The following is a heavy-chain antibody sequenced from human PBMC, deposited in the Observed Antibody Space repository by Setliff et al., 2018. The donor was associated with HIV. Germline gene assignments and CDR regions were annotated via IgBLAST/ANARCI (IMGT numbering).Heavy chain of an antibody. CDR1: GGSITGYY. V-gene: IGHV4-59*01. CDR2: IYYSGNT. Sequence: SETLSLTCTVSGGSITGYYWSWIRQPPGKGLEWIGWIYYSGNTRYNPSLKSRVTISLDTSKNRFSLQLTSVTAADTAVYYCAGDKGDSSGLTYFYMDVWGKGTTVTVSS. CDR3: AGDKGDSSGLTYFYMDV. D-gene: IGHD3-22*01. J-gene: IGHJ6*03.